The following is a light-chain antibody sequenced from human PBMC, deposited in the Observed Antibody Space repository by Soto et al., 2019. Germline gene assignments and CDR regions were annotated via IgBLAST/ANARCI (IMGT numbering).Light chain of an antibody. CDR1: SSNIGSNY. Sequence: QSVLTQPPSASGTPGQRVTISCSGSSSNIGSNYVYWYQQFPGTAPKLLIYMDNQRPLGVPDRFSGSKSGTSASLAISGLRSEGEADYYCATWDDSLSGWVFGGGTKLTVL. CDR3: ATWDDSLSGWV. V-gene: IGLV1-47*01. CDR2: MDN. J-gene: IGLJ3*02.